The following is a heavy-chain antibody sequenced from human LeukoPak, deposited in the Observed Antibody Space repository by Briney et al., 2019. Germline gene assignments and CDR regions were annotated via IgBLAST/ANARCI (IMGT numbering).Heavy chain of an antibody. CDR2: ISGSGGST. V-gene: IGHV3-23*01. CDR1: GFTFSSYA. D-gene: IGHD3-22*01. CDR3: ASNAMIVVVIHLPYFDY. J-gene: IGHJ4*02. Sequence: GGSLRLSCAASGFTFSSYAMSWVRQAPGKGLEWVSAISGSGGSTYYADSVKGRFTISRDNSKNTLYLQMNSLRAEDTAVYYRASNAMIVVVIHLPYFDYWGQGTLVTVSS.